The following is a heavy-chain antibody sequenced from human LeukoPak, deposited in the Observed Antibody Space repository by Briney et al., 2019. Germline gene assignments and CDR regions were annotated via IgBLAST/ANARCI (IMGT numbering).Heavy chain of an antibody. Sequence: SSETLSLTCAVYGGSFSGYYWSWIRQPPGKGLEWIGETNHSGSTNYNPSLKSRVTISVDTSKNQFSLKLSSVTAADTAVYYCASFRGPSHYYGSGSYYIYWGQGTLVTVSS. CDR3: ASFRGPSHYYGSGSYYIY. D-gene: IGHD3-10*01. V-gene: IGHV4-34*01. CDR2: TNHSGST. J-gene: IGHJ4*02. CDR1: GGSFSGYY.